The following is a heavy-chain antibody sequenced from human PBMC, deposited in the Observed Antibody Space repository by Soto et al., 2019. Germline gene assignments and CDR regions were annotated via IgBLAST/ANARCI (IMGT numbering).Heavy chain of an antibody. CDR2: ISDSGDIT. Sequence: GGSLRLSCAASEFTFSTYAMTWVRQAPGRGLQWVATISDSGDITYYADSVKGRFTISRDNSKNTLYLQMNSLRAEDTAVYYCARPYCTNGVCYNYYYYGMDVWGQGTTVTVSS. V-gene: IGHV3-23*01. J-gene: IGHJ6*02. CDR1: EFTFSTYA. D-gene: IGHD2-8*01. CDR3: ARPYCTNGVCYNYYYYGMDV.